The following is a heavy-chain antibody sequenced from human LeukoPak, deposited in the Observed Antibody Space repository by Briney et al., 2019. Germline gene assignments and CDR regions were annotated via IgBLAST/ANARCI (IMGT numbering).Heavy chain of an antibody. Sequence: GASVKVSCKASGYTFTSYYMHWVRQAPGQGLEWMGIINPSGGSTSYAQKFQGRVTMTRDMSTSTVYMELSSLRSEDTAVYYCARAPRGYFDYYYMDVWGKGTTVTISS. V-gene: IGHV1-46*01. J-gene: IGHJ6*03. CDR3: ARAPRGYFDYYYMDV. D-gene: IGHD3-9*01. CDR1: GYTFTSYY. CDR2: INPSGGST.